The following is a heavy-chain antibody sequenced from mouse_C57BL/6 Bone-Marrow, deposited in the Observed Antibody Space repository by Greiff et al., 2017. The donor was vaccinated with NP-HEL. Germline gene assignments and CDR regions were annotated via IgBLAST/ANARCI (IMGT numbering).Heavy chain of an antibody. Sequence: EVQLQQSGTVLARPGASVKMSCKTSGYTFTSYWMHWVKQRPGQGLEWIGAIYPGNSDTSYNQKFKGKAKLTAVTSASTAYMELSSLTNEDSAVYYCTRCGYYGSKPWWYFDVWGTGTTVTVSS. CDR3: TRCGYYGSKPWWYFDV. D-gene: IGHD1-1*01. CDR2: IYPGNSDT. J-gene: IGHJ1*03. CDR1: GYTFTSYW. V-gene: IGHV1-5*01.